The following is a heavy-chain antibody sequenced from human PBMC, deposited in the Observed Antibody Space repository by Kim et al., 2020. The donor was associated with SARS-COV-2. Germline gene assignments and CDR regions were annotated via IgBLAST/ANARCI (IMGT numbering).Heavy chain of an antibody. CDR2: MNPNSGNT. V-gene: IGHV1-8*01. CDR3: AIGLWLQSPAGMDV. CDR1: GYTFSSYD. D-gene: IGHD5-12*01. Sequence: ASVKVSCEASGYTFSSYDIDWVRQATGQGLEWMGWMNPNSGNTGYAQKFQGRVTMTRNTSISTAYMELSSLRSEDTAMYYCAIGLWLQSPAGMDVWSQGTTVTVSS. J-gene: IGHJ6*02.